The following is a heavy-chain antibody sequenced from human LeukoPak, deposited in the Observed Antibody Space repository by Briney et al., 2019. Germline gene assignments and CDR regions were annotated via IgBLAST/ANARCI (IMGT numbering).Heavy chain of an antibody. D-gene: IGHD3-3*01. CDR1: GGSISSGTY. CDR3: ARPKYYDFWSGYYRRVTYFDY. V-gene: IGHV4-4*02. J-gene: IGHJ4*02. Sequence: SETLSLTCAVSGGSISSGTYWSWVRQPPGKGLEWIGEIYYSGSTKYNPSLKSRITISVDTSKNQFSLKLSSVTAADTAVYYCARPKYYDFWSGYYRRVTYFDYWGQGTLVTVSS. CDR2: IYYSGST.